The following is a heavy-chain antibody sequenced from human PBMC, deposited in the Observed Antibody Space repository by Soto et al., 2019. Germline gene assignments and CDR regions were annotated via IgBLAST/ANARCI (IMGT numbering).Heavy chain of an antibody. CDR3: ARDLTGTTSKY. D-gene: IGHD1-7*01. CDR1: GYTFTSDA. Sequence: GSSVNCYVNASGYTFTSDAMHWVRQAPGQMLEWMGWINAGNGNTKYSQNFQGRVTITRDTSASTSYMELSSLRSEETAVYYCARDLTGTTSKYWGQGTLVTVSS. CDR2: INAGNGNT. V-gene: IGHV1-3*01. J-gene: IGHJ4*02.